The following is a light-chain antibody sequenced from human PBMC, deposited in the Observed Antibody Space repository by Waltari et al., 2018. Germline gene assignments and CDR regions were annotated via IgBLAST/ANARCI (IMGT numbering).Light chain of an antibody. J-gene: IGLJ3*02. CDR3: SLYMGSGIWV. CDR1: SGSVSTTSY. Sequence: QTVVTQEPSLSVFPGGTVTLPCALSSGSVSTTSYATWYRQTPGQPPRTRLYKANTRSSGVPDRFSGSILGNKVALTITGAQADDESDYYCSLYMGSGIWVFGGGTKLTVL. CDR2: KAN. V-gene: IGLV8-61*01.